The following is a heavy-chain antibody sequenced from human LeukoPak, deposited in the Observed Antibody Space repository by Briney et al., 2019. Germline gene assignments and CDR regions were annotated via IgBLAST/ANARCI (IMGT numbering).Heavy chain of an antibody. Sequence: PSETLSLTCTVSDSSITSTYYWAWFRQPPGKGLEWIATVFRLQTVRTFNNPSLGSRVTMSLDPPHNQFSPNLTSVTAADTALYFCARVLHAPYLIDSWGQGTLVTVSS. CDR2: VFRLQTVRT. CDR1: DSSITSTYY. CDR3: ARVLHAPYLIDS. J-gene: IGHJ4*02. V-gene: IGHV4-38-2*02. D-gene: IGHD2-8*01.